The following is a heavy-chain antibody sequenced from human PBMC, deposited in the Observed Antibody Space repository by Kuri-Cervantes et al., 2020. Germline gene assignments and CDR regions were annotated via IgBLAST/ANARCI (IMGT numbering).Heavy chain of an antibody. CDR2: IKSKTDGGTT. V-gene: IGHV3-15*01. Sequence: GGSLRLSCAASGFTFSNAWMSWVRQAPGKGLEWVGRIKSKTDGGTTDYAAPVKGRSTISRDDSKNTLYLQMNSLKTEDTAVYYCTTEGIAVANSFDAFDIWGQGTMVTVSS. D-gene: IGHD6-19*01. J-gene: IGHJ3*02. CDR1: GFTFSNAW. CDR3: TTEGIAVANSFDAFDI.